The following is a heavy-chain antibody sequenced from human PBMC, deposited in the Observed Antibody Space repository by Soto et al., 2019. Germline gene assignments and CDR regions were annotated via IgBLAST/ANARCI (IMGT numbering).Heavy chain of an antibody. D-gene: IGHD4-17*01. Sequence: ASVKVSCKACGVSFNYCFMHWVRQSPGQGLEWMGIINPSGDSRNYAQKFQGRVTITRDTSTSTVYMDLSSLRYEDTAVYYCARDYRPNYGTPAVSSGFHPWGQGTPVTVSS. CDR3: ARDYRPNYGTPAVSSGFHP. CDR2: INPSGDSR. J-gene: IGHJ5*02. CDR1: GVSFNYCF. V-gene: IGHV1-46*02.